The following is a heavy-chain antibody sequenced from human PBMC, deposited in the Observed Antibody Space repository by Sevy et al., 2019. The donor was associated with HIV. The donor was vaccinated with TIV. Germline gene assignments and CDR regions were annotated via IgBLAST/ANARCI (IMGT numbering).Heavy chain of an antibody. CDR2: ISGSGGYT. Sequence: GGSLRLSCAASGVIFNSYAMSWVRQAPGKGLEWVSTISGSGGYTYYSDSVKGRFSISRDNSKNTVYLQMNSLRAEDTAVYYCTNRGIVIITGFDYWGQGTLVTVSS. J-gene: IGHJ4*02. CDR1: GVIFNSYA. CDR3: TNRGIVIITGFDY. V-gene: IGHV3-23*01. D-gene: IGHD1-20*01.